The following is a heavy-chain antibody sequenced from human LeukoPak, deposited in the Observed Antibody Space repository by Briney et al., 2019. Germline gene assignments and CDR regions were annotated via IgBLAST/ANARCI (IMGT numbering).Heavy chain of an antibody. CDR2: IYHSGST. J-gene: IGHJ5*02. Sequence: SETLSLTCTVSGYSISSGYYWGWIRQPPGKGLEWIGSIYHSGSTYYNPSLKSRVTISVDTSKNQFSLKLSSVTAADTAVYYCSREEGQDNWFDPWGQGTLVTVSS. V-gene: IGHV4-38-2*02. CDR3: SREEGQDNWFDP. CDR1: GYSISSGYY.